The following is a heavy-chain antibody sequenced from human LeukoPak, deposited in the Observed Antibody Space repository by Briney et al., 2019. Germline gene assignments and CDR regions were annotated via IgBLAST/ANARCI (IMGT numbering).Heavy chain of an antibody. J-gene: IGHJ4*02. Sequence: GESLKISCQTSGYSFTNYWIGWVRQMHGKGLEWMGIIYPGDSDSRYSPSFQGQVTISADKSVSTAYLQWSSLRASDTAIYYCARASTDNAGWHRGSFDYWGQGTLVTVSS. CDR1: GYSFTNYW. CDR3: ARASTDNAGWHRGSFDY. CDR2: IYPGDSDS. V-gene: IGHV5-51*01. D-gene: IGHD6-19*01.